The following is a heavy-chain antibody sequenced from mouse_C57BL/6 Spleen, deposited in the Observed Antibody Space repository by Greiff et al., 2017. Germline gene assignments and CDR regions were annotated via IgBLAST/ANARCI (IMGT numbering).Heavy chain of an antibody. D-gene: IGHD1-1*01. V-gene: IGHV1-61*01. J-gene: IGHJ3*01. CDR3: ARGGISTTVPFAY. Sequence: VQLQQPGAELVRPGSSVKLSCKASGYTFTSYWMDWVKQRPGQGLEWIGKIYTSDSETNYNQKFKDKATLTVDKSSSTAYMQLSSLTSEDSAVYFCARGGISTTVPFAYWGQGTLVTVSA. CDR1: GYTFTSYW. CDR2: IYTSDSET.